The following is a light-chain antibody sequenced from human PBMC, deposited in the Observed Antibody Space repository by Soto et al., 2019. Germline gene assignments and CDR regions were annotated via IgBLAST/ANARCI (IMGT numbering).Light chain of an antibody. Sequence: QSALTQPPSASGSPGQSVTISCTGTSSDVGGYNFVSWYQQHPGKVPQPVIYEVTKRPAGVPDRFSGSKSGNTASLTVSGLLPDDEADYYCSSFGGGNKVLFGGGTKLTVL. J-gene: IGLJ3*02. CDR2: EVT. V-gene: IGLV2-8*01. CDR1: SSDVGGYNF. CDR3: SSFGGGNKVL.